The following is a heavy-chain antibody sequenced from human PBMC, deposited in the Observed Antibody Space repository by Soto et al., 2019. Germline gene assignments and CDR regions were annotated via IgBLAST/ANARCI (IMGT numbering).Heavy chain of an antibody. Sequence: GESLKISCKGSGYSFTSYWIGWVRQMPGKGLEWMGIIYPGDSDTRYSPSFQGQVTISADKSISTAYLQWSSLKASDTAMYYCARRRQKGYYYYCMDVWGQGTTVTVSS. CDR1: GYSFTSYW. CDR3: ARRRQKGYYYYCMDV. CDR2: IYPGDSDT. V-gene: IGHV5-51*01. J-gene: IGHJ6*02.